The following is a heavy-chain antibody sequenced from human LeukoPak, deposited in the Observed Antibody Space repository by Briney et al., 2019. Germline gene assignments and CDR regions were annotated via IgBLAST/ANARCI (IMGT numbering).Heavy chain of an antibody. V-gene: IGHV3-33*01. Sequence: GRSLRLSCAASGLTFSSYGMHWVHQAPGKGLEWVAVIWYDGSNKYYADSVKGRFTISRDNSKNTLYLQMNSLRAEDTAVYYCARDGAYYYDSSGYYNFADYWGQGTLVTVSS. CDR1: GLTFSSYG. D-gene: IGHD3-22*01. CDR2: IWYDGSNK. CDR3: ARDGAYYYDSSGYYNFADY. J-gene: IGHJ4*02.